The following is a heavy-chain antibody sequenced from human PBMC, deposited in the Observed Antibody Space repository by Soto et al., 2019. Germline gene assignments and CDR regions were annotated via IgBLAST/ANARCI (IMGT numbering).Heavy chain of an antibody. CDR3: ARDIHYYDSSGSDY. CDR2: MNPNSGNT. J-gene: IGHJ4*02. Sequence: GAPVKVSCKASGYTNTSYDINWVRQATGQGLEWMGWMNPNSGNTGYAQDFQGRVTMTTDTSTNTAYMELRSLRSDDTAVYYCARDIHYYDSSGSDYWGQGTQVTVSS. D-gene: IGHD3-22*01. CDR1: GYTNTSYD. V-gene: IGHV1-8*01.